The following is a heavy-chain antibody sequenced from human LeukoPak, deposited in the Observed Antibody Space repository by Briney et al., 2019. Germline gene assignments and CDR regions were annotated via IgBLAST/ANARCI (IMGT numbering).Heavy chain of an antibody. D-gene: IGHD5-18*01. Sequence: SETLSLTCAVYGGSFSGYYWSWIRQPPGKGLEWIGEINHSGSTNYNPSLKSRVTMSVDTSKNQFSLKLSSVTAADTAVYYCARDRWDTAMVGGQFDYWGQGTLVTVSS. J-gene: IGHJ4*02. V-gene: IGHV4-34*01. CDR3: ARDRWDTAMVGGQFDY. CDR2: INHSGST. CDR1: GGSFSGYY.